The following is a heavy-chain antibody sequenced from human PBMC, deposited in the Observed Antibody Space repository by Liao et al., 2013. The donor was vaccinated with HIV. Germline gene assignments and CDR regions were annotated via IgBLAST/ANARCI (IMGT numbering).Heavy chain of an antibody. V-gene: IGHV4-34*01. D-gene: IGHD4-17*01. CDR1: GGSFSVYY. CDR2: INHSGST. J-gene: IGHJ6*03. CDR3: ARGLRKGTVTQRSYYYMDV. Sequence: QVQLQQWGAGLLKPSETLSLTCAVYGGSFSVYYWSWIRQPPGKGLEWIGEINHSGSTNYNPSLKSRVTISIDTSKNQFSLKLSSVTAADTAVYYCARGLRKGTVTQRSYYYMDVWGKGTTVTVSS.